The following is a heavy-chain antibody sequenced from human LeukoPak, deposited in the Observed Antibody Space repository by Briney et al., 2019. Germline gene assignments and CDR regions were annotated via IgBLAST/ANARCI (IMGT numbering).Heavy chain of an antibody. Sequence: SETLSLTCTVSGVSITSYYWGWIRQPAGKGLEWIGRIYTSGSTNYNPSLKSRVHISVDKSKTQFSLELSSVTAADRAVYYCVRDLNVRDGYNHDAFDIWGEGTMVTVSS. D-gene: IGHD5-24*01. CDR2: IYTSGST. J-gene: IGHJ3*02. V-gene: IGHV4-4*07. CDR3: VRDLNVRDGYNHDAFDI. CDR1: GVSITSYY.